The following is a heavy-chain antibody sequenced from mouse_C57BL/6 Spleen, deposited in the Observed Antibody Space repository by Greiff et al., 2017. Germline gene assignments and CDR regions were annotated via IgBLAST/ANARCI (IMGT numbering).Heavy chain of an antibody. J-gene: IGHJ4*01. D-gene: IGHD1-1*01. CDR1: GYTFTSYD. CDR3: ARCPFITTVVATGGAMDY. Sequence: QVQLQQSGPELVKPGASVKLSCKASGYTFTSYDINWVKQRPGQGLEWIGWIYPRDGSTTYNEKFKGKATLTVDTSSSTAYMELHSLTSEDSAVYFCARCPFITTVVATGGAMDYWGQGTSVTVSS. V-gene: IGHV1-85*01. CDR2: IYPRDGST.